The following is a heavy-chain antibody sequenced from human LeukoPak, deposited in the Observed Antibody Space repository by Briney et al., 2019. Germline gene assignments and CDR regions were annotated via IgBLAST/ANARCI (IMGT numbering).Heavy chain of an antibody. J-gene: IGHJ5*02. D-gene: IGHD3-22*01. Sequence: NPSETLCLTCTVSGGSISSYYWSWIRQPPGKGLEWIGYIYYSGSTNYNPSLKSRVTISVDTSKNQFSLKLSSVTAADTAVYYCARSISSGYYYNWFDPWGQGSLATVSS. CDR1: GGSISSYY. V-gene: IGHV4-59*01. CDR3: ARSISSGYYYNWFDP. CDR2: IYYSGST.